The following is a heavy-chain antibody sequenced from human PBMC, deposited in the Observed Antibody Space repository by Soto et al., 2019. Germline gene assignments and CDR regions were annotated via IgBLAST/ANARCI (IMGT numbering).Heavy chain of an antibody. CDR3: ARRPNRYCSSTSCYRFVGDFDI. D-gene: IGHD2-2*01. Sequence: QVQLVQSGAEVKKPGSSVKVSCKASGGTFSSYAISWVRQAPGQGLEWMGGIIPIFGTANYAQKVQGKVTITADESTSTAYGELNRLRSEDTAVYYCARRPNRYCSSTSCYRFVGDFDIRGQGTMVTVSS. V-gene: IGHV1-69*01. CDR2: IIPIFGTA. J-gene: IGHJ3*02. CDR1: GGTFSSYA.